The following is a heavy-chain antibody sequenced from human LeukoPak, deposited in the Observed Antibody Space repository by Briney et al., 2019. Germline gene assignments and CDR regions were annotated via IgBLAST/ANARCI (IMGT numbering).Heavy chain of an antibody. V-gene: IGHV3-30*04. CDR1: GFTFSSYA. Sequence: PGGSLRLSCAASGFTFSSYAMHWVRQAPGKGLEWVAVISYDGSNKYYADSVKGRFTISRDNSKNTLYLQMNSLRAEDTAVYYCASTSEGYSYGYSLDYWGQGTLVTVSS. CDR2: ISYDGSNK. D-gene: IGHD5-18*01. CDR3: ASTSEGYSYGYSLDY. J-gene: IGHJ4*02.